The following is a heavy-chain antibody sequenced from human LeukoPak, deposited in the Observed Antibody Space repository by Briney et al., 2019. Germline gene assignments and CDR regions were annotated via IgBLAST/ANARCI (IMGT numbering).Heavy chain of an antibody. V-gene: IGHV3-48*03. J-gene: IGHJ6*04. CDR1: GFTFSSYE. CDR2: ISSSGSTI. D-gene: IGHD3-10*02. CDR3: AELGITMIGGV. Sequence: PGGSLRLSCAASGFTFSSYEMKCVRHAPGKGLGWVSYISSSGSTIYYADSVKGRFTISRDNAKNSLYLQMNTLRAEDTAVYYCAELGITMIGGVWGKGTTVTISS.